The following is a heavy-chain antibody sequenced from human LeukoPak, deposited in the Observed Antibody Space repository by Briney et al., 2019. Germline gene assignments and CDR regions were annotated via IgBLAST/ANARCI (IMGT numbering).Heavy chain of an antibody. J-gene: IGHJ4*02. CDR3: AREVGRASD. V-gene: IGHV4-30-2*01. D-gene: IGHD1-26*01. Sequence: SETLSLTCTVSGGSISSGGYYWSWIRQPPGKGLEWIGYIYHSGSTYYNPSLKSRVTITVDRSKNQFSLKLSSVTAADTAVYYCAREVGRASDWGQGTLVTVSS. CDR1: GGSISSGGYY. CDR2: IYHSGST.